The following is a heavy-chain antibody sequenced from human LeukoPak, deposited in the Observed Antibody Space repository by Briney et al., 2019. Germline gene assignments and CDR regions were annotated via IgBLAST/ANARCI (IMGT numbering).Heavy chain of an antibody. Sequence: SETLSLTCTVSGGSISSSSYYWGWIRQPPGKGLEWIGSIYYSGSTYYNPSLKSRVTISVDTSKNQFSLKLSSVTAADTAVYYCARPMGGSRDAFDIWGQGTMVTVSS. CDR2: IYYSGST. CDR1: GGSISSSSYY. CDR3: ARPMGGSRDAFDI. V-gene: IGHV4-39*07. J-gene: IGHJ3*02. D-gene: IGHD2-15*01.